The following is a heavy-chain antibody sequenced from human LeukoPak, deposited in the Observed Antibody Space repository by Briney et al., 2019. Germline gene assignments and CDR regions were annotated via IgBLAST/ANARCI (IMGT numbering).Heavy chain of an antibody. J-gene: IGHJ5*01. CDR2: IKKDGSQK. V-gene: IGHV3-7*01. CDR1: GFTFSDYW. CDR3: VREDGGGFGS. Sequence: GGSLSLSCAASGFTFSDYWISWVRQAPGKGLEWVDNIKKDGSQKSYVNSVKGRFTISRDNAEMSVYLQMNSLRAEDRAVYFCVREDGGGFGSWGRGTLVSVSS. D-gene: IGHD3-10*01.